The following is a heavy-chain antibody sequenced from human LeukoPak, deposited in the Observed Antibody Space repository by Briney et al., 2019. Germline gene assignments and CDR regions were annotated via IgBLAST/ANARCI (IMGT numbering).Heavy chain of an antibody. Sequence: GGSLRLSCAASGFXFSSYSINWVRQAPGKGLEWVSSISSSSSYIYYADSVKGRFTISRDNAKNSLYLQMNSLRAEDTAVYYCARVKFGSYSMDVWGQGTTVTVSS. CDR2: ISSSSSYI. D-gene: IGHD3-16*01. CDR1: GFXFSSYS. J-gene: IGHJ6*02. CDR3: ARVKFGSYSMDV. V-gene: IGHV3-21*01.